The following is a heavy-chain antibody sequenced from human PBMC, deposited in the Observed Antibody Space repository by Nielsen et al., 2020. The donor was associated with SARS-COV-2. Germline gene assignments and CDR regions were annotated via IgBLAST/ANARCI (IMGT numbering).Heavy chain of an antibody. D-gene: IGHD2-15*01. J-gene: IGHJ5*02. CDR3: ARESGGYCSGGSCPNWFDP. Sequence: ASVKVSCKVSGYTLTELSMHWVRQAPGKGLEWMGGFDPEDGETIYAQKFQGRVTMTEDTSTSTVYMELSSLRSEDTAVYYCARESGGYCSGGSCPNWFDPWGQGTLVTVSS. CDR1: GYTLTELS. CDR2: FDPEDGET. V-gene: IGHV1-24*01.